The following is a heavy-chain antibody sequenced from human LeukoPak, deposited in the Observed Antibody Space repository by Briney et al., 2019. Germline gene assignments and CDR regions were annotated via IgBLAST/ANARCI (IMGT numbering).Heavy chain of an antibody. J-gene: IGHJ6*03. CDR1: GFTFSSYE. CDR2: ISSSGSTI. Sequence: GGSLRLSCAASGFTFSSYEMNWVRQAPGKGLEWVSYISSSGSTIYYADSVKGRFTISRDNAKNSLYLQMNSLRAEDTAVYYCARLEQYYDFWSGYYLSNYYYYYMDVWGKGTTVTVSS. CDR3: ARLEQYYDFWSGYYLSNYYYYYMDV. V-gene: IGHV3-48*03. D-gene: IGHD3-3*01.